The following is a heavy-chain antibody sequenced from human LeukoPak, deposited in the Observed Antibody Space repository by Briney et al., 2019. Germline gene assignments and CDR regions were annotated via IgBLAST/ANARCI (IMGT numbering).Heavy chain of an antibody. D-gene: IGHD3-22*01. CDR1: GFTFSNAW. Sequence: GGSLRLSCAASGFTFSNAWMSWVRQAPGKGLEWVSYISSSSSTIYYADSVKGRFTISRDNAKNSLYLQMNSLRAEDTAVYYCASGGSSGYYLLYFDYWGQGTLVTVSS. V-gene: IGHV3-48*01. CDR3: ASGGSSGYYLLYFDY. CDR2: ISSSSSTI. J-gene: IGHJ4*02.